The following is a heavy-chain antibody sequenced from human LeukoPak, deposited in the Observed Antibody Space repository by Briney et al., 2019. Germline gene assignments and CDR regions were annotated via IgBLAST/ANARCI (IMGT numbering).Heavy chain of an antibody. CDR3: ARDPYSSGWYPAYRDY. CDR1: GGSISRSIYY. D-gene: IGHD6-19*01. J-gene: IGHJ4*02. Sequence: SETLSLTCTVSGGSISRSIYYWGWIRQPPGKGLEWIGSIYHSGSTYYNPSLKSRVTISVDTSKNQFSLKLSSVTAADTAVYYCARDPYSSGWYPAYRDYWGQGTLVTVSS. CDR2: IYHSGST. V-gene: IGHV4-39*07.